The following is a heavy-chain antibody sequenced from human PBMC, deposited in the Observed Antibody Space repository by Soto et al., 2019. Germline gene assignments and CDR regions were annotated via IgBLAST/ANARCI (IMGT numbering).Heavy chain of an antibody. CDR2: IYHSGST. Sequence: SETLSLTCTVSGGSISRGGYYWSWVRQHPGKGLEWTGYIYHSGSTYYNPSLKSRVTISVDTSKKRFSLNLSSVTAADTAVYYCARSRLEQYFFDYWGQGTLVTVSS. CDR1: GGSISRGGYY. CDR3: ARSRLEQYFFDY. V-gene: IGHV4-31*03. J-gene: IGHJ4*02.